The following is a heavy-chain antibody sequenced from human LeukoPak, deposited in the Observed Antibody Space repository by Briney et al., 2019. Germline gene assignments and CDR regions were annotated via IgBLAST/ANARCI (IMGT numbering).Heavy chain of an antibody. Sequence: PGGSLRLSCAASGFTFSSYSMNWVRQAPGKGLEWVSSISSSSYIYYADSVKGRFTISRDNAKNSLYLQMNSLRAEDTAVYYCATRGAARPLDYWGQGTLVTVSS. V-gene: IGHV3-21*01. J-gene: IGHJ4*02. D-gene: IGHD6-6*01. CDR1: GFTFSSYS. CDR2: ISSSSYI. CDR3: ATRGAARPLDY.